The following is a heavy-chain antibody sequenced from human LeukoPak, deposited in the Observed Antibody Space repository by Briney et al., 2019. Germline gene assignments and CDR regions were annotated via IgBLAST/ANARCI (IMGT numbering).Heavy chain of an antibody. CDR1: GFTFSTYG. D-gene: IGHD6-19*01. CDR3: ARELAVAGPGYFDY. V-gene: IGHV3-33*05. CDR2: ISHDGSNK. J-gene: IGHJ4*02. Sequence: GGSLRLSCTGSGFTFSTYGMHWVRQAPGKGLEWVAVISHDGSNKDYPDSVKGRFAISRDNSKNTLFLQMNSLRAEDTAVYYCARELAVAGPGYFDYWGQGTLVTVSS.